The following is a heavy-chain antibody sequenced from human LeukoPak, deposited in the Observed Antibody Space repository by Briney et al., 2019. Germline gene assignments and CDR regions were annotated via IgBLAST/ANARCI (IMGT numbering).Heavy chain of an antibody. V-gene: IGHV1-69*13. J-gene: IGHJ6*03. CDR2: IIPIFGTA. CDR3: ARDLRGQTTRGPLYYYYYYMDV. CDR1: GGTFSSYA. D-gene: IGHD4-11*01. Sequence: GASVKVSCKASGGTFSSYAISWVRQAPGQGLEWMGGIIPIFGTANYAQKFQGRVTITADESTSTAYMELSSLRSEDTAVYYCARDLRGQTTRGPLYYYYYYMDVWGKGTTVTVSS.